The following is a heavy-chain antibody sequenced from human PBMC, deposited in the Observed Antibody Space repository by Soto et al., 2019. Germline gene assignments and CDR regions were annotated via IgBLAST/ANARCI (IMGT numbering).Heavy chain of an antibody. V-gene: IGHV3-7*01. J-gene: IGHJ4*02. D-gene: IGHD6-19*01. CDR1: GFTFSNNW. CDR3: TREVAVAADY. Sequence: VGSLRLSCSASGFTFSNNWMNWVRQAPGKGLEWVANIKPDGGETSYVDSVKGRFTISRDNAKYSLFLQMSSLRAEDTAVYYCTREVAVAADYWGQGTVVTVSS. CDR2: IKPDGGET.